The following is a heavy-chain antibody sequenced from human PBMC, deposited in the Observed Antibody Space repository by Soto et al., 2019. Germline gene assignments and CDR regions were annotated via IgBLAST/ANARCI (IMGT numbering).Heavy chain of an antibody. CDR2: IYYSGST. CDR1: GGSISSGGYY. Sequence: SETLSLTCTVSGGSISSGGYYWSWIRQHPGKGLEWIGYIYYSGSTYYNPPLKSRVTISVDTSKNQFSLKLSSVTAADTAVYYCARAQTEDTYYDILTGHHFDYWGQGTLVTVSS. J-gene: IGHJ4*02. V-gene: IGHV4-31*03. CDR3: ARAQTEDTYYDILTGHHFDY. D-gene: IGHD3-9*01.